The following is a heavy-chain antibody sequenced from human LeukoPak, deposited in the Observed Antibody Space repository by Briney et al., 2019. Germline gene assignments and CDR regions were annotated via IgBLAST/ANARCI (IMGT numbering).Heavy chain of an antibody. CDR1: GGPISSYY. D-gene: IGHD6-19*01. V-gene: IGHV4-59*08. J-gene: IGHJ3*02. CDR2: IYYSGST. CDR3: ARQYSSGWAGAFDI. Sequence: PSETLSLTCTVSGGPISSYYWSWIRQPPGKGLEWIGYIYYSGSTNYNPSLKSRVTISVDTSKNQFSLKLSSVTAADTAVYYCARQYSSGWAGAFDIWGQGTMVTVSS.